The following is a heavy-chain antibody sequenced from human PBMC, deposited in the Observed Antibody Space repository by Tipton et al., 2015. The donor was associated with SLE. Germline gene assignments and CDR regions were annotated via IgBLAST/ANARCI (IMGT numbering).Heavy chain of an antibody. D-gene: IGHD6-6*01. CDR2: ISTYNGDT. CDR3: ARAGWQLADAFDI. J-gene: IGHJ3*02. CDR1: GYTFTDYA. Sequence: QLVQSGAEVKKPGATVKVSCKASGYTFTDYAISWMRQARGQGLEWMAWISTYNGDTTYAQKLQGRVTMTTDTSTSTAYMELRSLRSDDTAVYYCARAGWQLADAFDIWGQGTMVTVSS. V-gene: IGHV1-18*01.